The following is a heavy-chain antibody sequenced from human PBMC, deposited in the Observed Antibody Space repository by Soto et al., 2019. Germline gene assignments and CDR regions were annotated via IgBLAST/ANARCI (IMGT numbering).Heavy chain of an antibody. V-gene: IGHV4-39*01. Sequence: SETLSLTCTGSGGSISSSSYYWGWIRQPPGKGLEWIGSIYYSGSTYYNPSLKSRVTISVDTSKNQFSLKLSSVTAADTAVYYCYSVRDYYYYYGMDVWGQGTTVTVSS. CDR2: IYYSGST. CDR3: YSVRDYYYYYGMDV. CDR1: GGSISSSSYY. J-gene: IGHJ6*02. D-gene: IGHD3-10*02.